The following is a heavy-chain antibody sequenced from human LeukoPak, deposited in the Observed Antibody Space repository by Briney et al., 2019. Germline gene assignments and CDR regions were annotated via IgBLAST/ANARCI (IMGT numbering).Heavy chain of an antibody. CDR2: MSLGSSYI. J-gene: IGHJ4*02. V-gene: IGHV3-21*01. CDR1: GFTFSTYG. Sequence: GGSLRLSCEASGFTFSTYGFHWVRQAPGKGLEWVSSMSLGSSYIYYTDSVKGRFTISRDDGRNSVYLQMNSLRAEDTAVYYCSTAKFDNWGQGTLVTVSS. CDR3: STAKFDN.